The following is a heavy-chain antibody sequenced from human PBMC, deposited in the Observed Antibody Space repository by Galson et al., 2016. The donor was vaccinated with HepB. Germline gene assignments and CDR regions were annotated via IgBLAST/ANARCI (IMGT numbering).Heavy chain of an antibody. CDR2: IGGSGDNT. V-gene: IGHV3-23*01. Sequence: SLRLSCAASGFTFSYYAMSWVRQAPGKGLVWVSTIGGSGDNTYYADSVKGRLTISRDNSMNTLYLQMNSLRAEDTAVYYCAKDLLSDYVWGSYRFQDWGQGAPVTVSS. D-gene: IGHD3-16*02. CDR3: AKDLLSDYVWGSYRFQD. CDR1: GFTFSYYA. J-gene: IGHJ4*02.